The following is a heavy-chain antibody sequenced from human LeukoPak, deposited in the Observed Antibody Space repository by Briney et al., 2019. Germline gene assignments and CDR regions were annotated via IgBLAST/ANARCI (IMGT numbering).Heavy chain of an antibody. Sequence: GRSLRLSCAASGFTFSSYAIHWVRQAPGKGLEWVAVISFDGTDAFYADSVKGRFTISRDNSKNTLYLQMNSLRADDTAVYYCARARAAVTRISSFDIWGQGTMVTVSS. D-gene: IGHD4-17*01. J-gene: IGHJ3*02. CDR3: ARARAAVTRISSFDI. CDR1: GFTFSSYA. V-gene: IGHV3-30*04. CDR2: ISFDGTDA.